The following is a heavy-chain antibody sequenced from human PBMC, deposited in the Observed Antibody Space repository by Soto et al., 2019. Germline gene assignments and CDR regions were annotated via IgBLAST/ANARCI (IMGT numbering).Heavy chain of an antibody. D-gene: IGHD3-22*01. CDR3: AREATMIVVVTTYYFDY. V-gene: IGHV1-46*03. Sequence: GASVKVSCKASGGTFSSYAISWVRQAPGQGLEWMGIINPSGGSTSYAPKFQGRVTMTRDTSTSTVYMELSSLRSEDTAVYYCAREATMIVVVTTYYFDYWGQGTLVTVSS. CDR1: GGTFSSYA. CDR2: INPSGGST. J-gene: IGHJ4*02.